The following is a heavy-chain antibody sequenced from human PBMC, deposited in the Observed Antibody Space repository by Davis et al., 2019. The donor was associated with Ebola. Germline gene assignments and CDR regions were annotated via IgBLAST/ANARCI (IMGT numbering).Heavy chain of an antibody. D-gene: IGHD4/OR15-4a*01. CDR3: ASSTIEARRRGNYFES. CDR2: INHSGST. Sequence: SETLSLTCAVYGGSFSGYYWSWIRQPPGKGLEWIGEINHSGSTNYNPSLKSRVTISVDTSKNQFSLKLTSVTAADTAVYYCASSTIEARRRGNYFESWGQGTLVTVSS. CDR1: GGSFSGYY. V-gene: IGHV4-34*01. J-gene: IGHJ4*02.